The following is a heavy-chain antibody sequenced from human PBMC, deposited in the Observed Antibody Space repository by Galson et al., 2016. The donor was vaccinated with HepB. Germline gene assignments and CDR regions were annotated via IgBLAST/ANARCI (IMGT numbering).Heavy chain of an antibody. D-gene: IGHD6-19*01. Sequence: SLRLSCAASGLTFEDFSMHWVRQVPGKGLEWVSCINWNGDSTYYADSVKGRFTISRDNRKNSLYLRMNSLRAEDTALYYCAKGVALWYSSGWGERYFQHWGQGTLVTVSS. J-gene: IGHJ1*01. CDR1: GLTFEDFS. CDR3: AKGVALWYSSGWGERYFQH. V-gene: IGHV3-43*01. CDR2: INWNGDST.